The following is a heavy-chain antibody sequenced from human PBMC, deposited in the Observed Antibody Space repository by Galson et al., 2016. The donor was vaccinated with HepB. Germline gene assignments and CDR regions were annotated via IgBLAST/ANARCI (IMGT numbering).Heavy chain of an antibody. J-gene: IGHJ3*01. V-gene: IGHV4-39*07. CDR1: DGSISSTSFY. CDR3: ARREMITRVDAFDF. D-gene: IGHD1-20*01. Sequence: ETLSLTCAVSDGSISSTSFYWAWIRQPPGKGLEWVGNGFFNGVTYYNPSLKSRVTISVDKSKNQFSLKLRSVTAADTAVYSCARREMITRVDAFDFWGQGTMVTVSS. CDR2: GFFNGVT.